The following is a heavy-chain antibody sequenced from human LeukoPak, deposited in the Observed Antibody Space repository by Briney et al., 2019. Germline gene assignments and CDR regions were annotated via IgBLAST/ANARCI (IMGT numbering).Heavy chain of an antibody. V-gene: IGHV1-18*01. CDR2: ISAYNGNT. CDR3: ARGGYYDFWSGYYNWFDP. CDR1: GYTFTSYG. J-gene: IGHJ5*02. D-gene: IGHD3-3*01. Sequence: ASVKVSCKASGYTFTSYGISWVRQAPGQGLEWMGWISAYNGNTNYAQKLQGRVTMTTDTSTSTAYMELRSLRSDDTAVYYCARGGYYDFWSGYYNWFDPWGQGTLVTVSS.